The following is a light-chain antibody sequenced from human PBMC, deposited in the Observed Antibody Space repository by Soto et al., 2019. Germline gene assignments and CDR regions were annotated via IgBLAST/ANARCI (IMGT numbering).Light chain of an antibody. CDR1: QSVSNNY. V-gene: IGKV3-20*01. CDR2: GAS. Sequence: IVLTQSPGTLSLSPGERATLSCRASQSVSNNYLAWYQQKPGQAPRLLINGASNRATGIPDRFSGSGSATDFTLTISRLEPEDFAVYYCQQYGSSGTFGQGTKVDSK. J-gene: IGKJ1*01. CDR3: QQYGSSGT.